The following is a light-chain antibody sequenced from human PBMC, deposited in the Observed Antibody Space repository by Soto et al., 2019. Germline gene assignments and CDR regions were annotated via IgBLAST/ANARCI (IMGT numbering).Light chain of an antibody. V-gene: IGKV1-39*01. Sequence: DIQMTQSPSSLSASVGGRVTITCRASQNINTYLNWYQQKPGKAPNLLIFAASSLQSGVPLRFSGSGSGTDFTLTISSLQPEDFATYYCQQCYSAPRTFGPGTKVDVK. CDR2: AAS. CDR3: QQCYSAPRT. CDR1: QNINTY. J-gene: IGKJ3*01.